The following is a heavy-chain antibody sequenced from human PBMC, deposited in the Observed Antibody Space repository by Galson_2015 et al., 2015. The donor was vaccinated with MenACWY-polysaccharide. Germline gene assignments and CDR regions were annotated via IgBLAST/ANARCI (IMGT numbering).Heavy chain of an antibody. CDR3: AKGAAHYGSGNYYDY. CDR2: IGGSGSNT. V-gene: IGHV3-23*01. Sequence: SLRLSCAASGFTFSNYAMSWVRQAPGKGLEWVSTIGGSGSNTHYADSVKGRFTISRDNSKNTLYLQMDSLRAEDTALYYCAKGAAHYGSGNYYDYWGQGTQVTVSS. D-gene: IGHD3-10*01. J-gene: IGHJ4*02. CDR1: GFTFSNYA.